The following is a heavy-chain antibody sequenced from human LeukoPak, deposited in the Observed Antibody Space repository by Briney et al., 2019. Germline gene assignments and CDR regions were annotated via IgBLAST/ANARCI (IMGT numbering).Heavy chain of an antibody. D-gene: IGHD3-3*01. CDR3: ARGSFWSGYYRYYYYMDV. CDR1: GYTFTGYY. CDR2: INPNSGGT. J-gene: IGHJ6*03. V-gene: IGHV1-2*02. Sequence: ASVKVSCKASGYTFTGYYMHWVRQAPGQGLGWMGWINPNSGGTNYAQKFQGRVTMTRDTSISTAYMELSRLRSDDTAVYYCARGSFWSGYYRYYYYMDVWGKGTTVTVSS.